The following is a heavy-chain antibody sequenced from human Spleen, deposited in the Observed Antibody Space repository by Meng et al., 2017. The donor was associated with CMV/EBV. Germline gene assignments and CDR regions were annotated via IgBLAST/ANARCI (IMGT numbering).Heavy chain of an antibody. CDR3: ARAQASYEFWSGWNY. CDR2: SYNGGNT. D-gene: IGHD3-3*01. V-gene: IGHV4-59*01. J-gene: IGHJ4*02. CDR1: GGSISVYY. Sequence: SETLSLTCTVSGGSISVYYWTWIRQSPGKGLEWVGYSYNGGNTNYNPSLKSRVTITVDTSKNQVSLKLSSVTAPDTAVYYCARAQASYEFWSGWNYWGQGTLVTVSS.